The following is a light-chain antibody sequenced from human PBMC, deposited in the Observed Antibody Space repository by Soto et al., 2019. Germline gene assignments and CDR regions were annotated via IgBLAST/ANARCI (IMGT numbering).Light chain of an antibody. Sequence: EIVMTQSPATLSVSPGERSTLSCRASQSVSSNLEWHEQKPGQAPRILMYDASTRATGIPARFRGSGSGTEFTLTISSLQSEDFAVYYCQQYHNSPTTFGQGTRLEIK. CDR1: QSVSSN. CDR3: QQYHNSPTT. J-gene: IGKJ5*01. V-gene: IGKV3-15*01. CDR2: DAS.